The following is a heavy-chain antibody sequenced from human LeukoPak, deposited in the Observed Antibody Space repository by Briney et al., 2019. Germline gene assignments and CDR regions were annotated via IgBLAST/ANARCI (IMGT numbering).Heavy chain of an antibody. CDR2: IWYDGSNK. V-gene: IGHV3-33*01. J-gene: IGHJ4*02. D-gene: IGHD6-19*01. CDR3: ARGSGWFPFDY. Sequence: GRSLRLSCAASGFTFCSYGMHWVRQAPGKGLEWVAVIWYDGSNKYYADSVKGRFTISRDNSKNTLYLQMNSLRAEDTAVYYCARGSGWFPFDYWGQGTLVTVSS. CDR1: GFTFCSYG.